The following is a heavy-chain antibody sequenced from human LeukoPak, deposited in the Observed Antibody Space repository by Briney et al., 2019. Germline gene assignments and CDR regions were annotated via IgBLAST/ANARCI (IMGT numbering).Heavy chain of an antibody. CDR3: ARQGTRYCSGGSCYCDY. J-gene: IGHJ4*02. D-gene: IGHD2-15*01. CDR1: GYTFSSSG. CDR2: ISTFNGNT. Sequence: ASVKVSCKASGYTFSSSGISWVRQAPGHGLEWMGWISTFNGNTNYAQKVQGRVAMTIDTSTSTAYMELRRLRSDDTAVYFCARQGTRYCSGGSCYCDYWGQGTLVTVSS. V-gene: IGHV1-18*01.